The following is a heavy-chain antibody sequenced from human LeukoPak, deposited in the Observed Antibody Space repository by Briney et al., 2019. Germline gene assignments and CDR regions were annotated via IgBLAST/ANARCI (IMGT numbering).Heavy chain of an antibody. CDR2: IYYSGST. CDR1: GGSISSSSYY. V-gene: IGHV4-39*07. J-gene: IGHJ4*02. D-gene: IGHD6-13*01. Sequence: SETLSLTCTVSGGSISSSSYYWGWIRQPPGKGLEWIGSIYYSGSTYYNPSLKSRVTISVDTSKNQFSLKLSSLTAADTAVYYCARDLSSSWTYFDYWGQGTLVTVSS. CDR3: ARDLSSSWTYFDY.